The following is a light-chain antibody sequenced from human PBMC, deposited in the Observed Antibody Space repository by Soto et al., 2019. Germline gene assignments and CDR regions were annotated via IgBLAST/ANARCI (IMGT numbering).Light chain of an antibody. J-gene: IGKJ1*01. Sequence: EIVMTQSPATLSVSPGERATLSCRASQSVSSNLAWYQQKPGQSPRLLLYGASTRATGIPARFSGSGSGTEFTLSITSLHSEDFAVYYCQQYNVSPRTFGQGTKVDIK. V-gene: IGKV3-15*01. CDR3: QQYNVSPRT. CDR2: GAS. CDR1: QSVSSN.